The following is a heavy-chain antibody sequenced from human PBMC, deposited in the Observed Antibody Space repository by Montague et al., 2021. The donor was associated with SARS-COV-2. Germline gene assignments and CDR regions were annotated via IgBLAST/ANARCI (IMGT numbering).Heavy chain of an antibody. D-gene: IGHD2-15*01. J-gene: IGHJ6*02. CDR3: ARNLVVHYWYGMDV. V-gene: IGHV4-59*01. Sequence: SETLSLTCTVAGGSISSYYWSWIRQPPGKGLEWIGYINYSGSTNYNPSLKIRVTISVDTSKNQFSLNLSSVTAADTAVYYCARNLVVHYWYGMDVWGQGTTVTVSS. CDR1: GGSISSYY. CDR2: INYSGST.